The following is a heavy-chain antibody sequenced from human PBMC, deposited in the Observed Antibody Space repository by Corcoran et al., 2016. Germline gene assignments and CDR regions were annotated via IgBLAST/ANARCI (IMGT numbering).Heavy chain of an antibody. CDR1: GYSFTSYW. CDR2: IYPGDSDT. CDR3: ARGNCSGGSCTMTHHYYYGMDV. D-gene: IGHD2-15*01. Sequence: EVQLVQSGAEVKKPGESLKISCKGSGYSFTSYWIGWVRQMPGKGLEWMGIIYPGDSDTRYSPSFQGQVTISADKSISTAYLQWGSLKASDTAMYYCARGNCSGGSCTMTHHYYYGMDVWGQGTTVTVSS. J-gene: IGHJ6*02. V-gene: IGHV5-51*01.